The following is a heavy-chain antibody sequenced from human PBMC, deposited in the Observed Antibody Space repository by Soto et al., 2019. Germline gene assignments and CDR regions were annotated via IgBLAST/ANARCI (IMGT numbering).Heavy chain of an antibody. V-gene: IGHV1-3*01. CDR1: GYTFRSYA. D-gene: IGHD4-4*01. J-gene: IGHJ4*02. CDR2: INAANGNT. CDR3: ARDVSDYSSGWYYHDF. Sequence: ASVKVSCKAYGYTFRSYAMHWVRQAPGQRLEWMGWINAANGNTKYSQKFQGRVTITRDTSATTAYMELSSLRLEDTAVYFCARDVSDYSSGWYYHDFWGQGTLVTVSS.